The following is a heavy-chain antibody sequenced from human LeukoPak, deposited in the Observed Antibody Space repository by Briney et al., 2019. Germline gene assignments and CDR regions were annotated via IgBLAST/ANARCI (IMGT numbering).Heavy chain of an antibody. CDR2: IKPDGSDT. Sequence: GGSLRLSCGASGFTFTTHWIHWVRQAPGKGLVWVSRIKPDGSDTNYADSVKGRFTISRDNAKNTVYLQMNSLRAEDTAVYYCARVEGEGATLWDYYYYMDVWGKGTTVTVSS. CDR1: GFTFTTHW. CDR3: ARVEGEGATLWDYYYYMDV. J-gene: IGHJ6*03. D-gene: IGHD1-26*01. V-gene: IGHV3-74*01.